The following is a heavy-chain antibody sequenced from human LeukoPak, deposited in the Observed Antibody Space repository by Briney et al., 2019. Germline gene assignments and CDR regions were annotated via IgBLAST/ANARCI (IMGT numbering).Heavy chain of an antibody. J-gene: IGHJ4*02. CDR2: IYTSGST. CDR1: GGSISSYY. D-gene: IGHD1-26*01. V-gene: IGHV4-4*07. Sequence: SETLSLTCTVSGGSISSYYWSWIRQPAGKGLEWIGRIYTSGSTNYNPSLKSRVTMSVDTSKNQFSLKLSSVTAADTAVYYCARVHPGKSYSGSYYGYFDYWGQGTLVTVSS. CDR3: ARVHPGKSYSGSYYGYFDY.